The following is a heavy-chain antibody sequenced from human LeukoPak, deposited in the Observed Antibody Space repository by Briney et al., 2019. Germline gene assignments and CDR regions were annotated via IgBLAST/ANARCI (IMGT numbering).Heavy chain of an antibody. CDR2: IAVDSTK. Sequence: GGSLRLSCAASGFILSSSEMNWVRQAPGKGREWGSFIAVDSTKYYADSVKGRFTISRDNAKNSLYLQMNSLRAEDTAVYYCASSLSLWGNYRCHWGQGTLVTVSS. CDR3: ASSLSLWGNYRCH. J-gene: IGHJ4*02. V-gene: IGHV3-48*03. D-gene: IGHD3-16*02. CDR1: GFILSSSE.